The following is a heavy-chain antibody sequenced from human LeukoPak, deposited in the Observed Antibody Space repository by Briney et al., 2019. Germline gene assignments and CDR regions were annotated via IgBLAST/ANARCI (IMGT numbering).Heavy chain of an antibody. D-gene: IGHD3-3*01. J-gene: IGHJ4*01. V-gene: IGHV3-30*02. CDR3: AKFGGRDFWSGYNDY. Sequence: PGGSLRLSCAASGFTFSSYGMHWVRQAPGKGLEWVAFIRYDGSNKYYADSVKGRFTISRDNSKNTLYLQMNSLRAEDTAVYYCAKFGGRDFWSGYNDYWGHGTLVTVSS. CDR1: GFTFSSYG. CDR2: IRYDGSNK.